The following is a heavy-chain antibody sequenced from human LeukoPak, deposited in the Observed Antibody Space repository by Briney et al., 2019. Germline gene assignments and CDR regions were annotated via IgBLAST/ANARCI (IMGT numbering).Heavy chain of an antibody. D-gene: IGHD2-15*01. CDR3: ARIPYCSGGSCYCDY. V-gene: IGHV3-11*01. CDR1: GFTFSDYY. Sequence: VGSLRLSCAASGFTFSDYYMSWIRQAPGKGLEWVSYISSSGSTIYYADSVKGRFTISRDNAKNSLYLQMNSLRAEDTAVYYCARIPYCSGGSCYCDYWGQGTLVTVSS. CDR2: ISSSGSTI. J-gene: IGHJ4*02.